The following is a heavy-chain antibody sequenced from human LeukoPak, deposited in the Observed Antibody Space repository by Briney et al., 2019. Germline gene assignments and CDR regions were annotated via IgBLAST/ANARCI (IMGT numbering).Heavy chain of an antibody. Sequence: GGSLRLSCAASGFTFSSYGMHRVRQAPGKGLEWVAVIWYDGSNKYYADSVKGRFTISRDNSKNTLYLQMNSLRAEDTAVYYCARPQSSSGYYWPFDDWGQGTLVTVSS. D-gene: IGHD3-22*01. J-gene: IGHJ4*02. CDR3: ARPQSSSGYYWPFDD. V-gene: IGHV3-33*08. CDR2: IWYDGSNK. CDR1: GFTFSSYG.